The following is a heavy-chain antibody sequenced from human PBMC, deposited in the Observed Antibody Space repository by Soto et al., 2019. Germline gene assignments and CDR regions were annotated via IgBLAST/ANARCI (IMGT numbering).Heavy chain of an antibody. J-gene: IGHJ5*02. CDR1: GGSISSYY. D-gene: IGHD6-13*01. V-gene: IGHV4-59*12. Sequence: SETLSLTCTVSGGSISSYYWSWIRQPPGKRLEWIGYIYYSGSTNYNPSLKSRVTISVDTSKNQFSLKLSSVTAADTAVYYCARGFWAAAGWFDPWGQGTLVTVSS. CDR3: ARGFWAAAGWFDP. CDR2: IYYSGST.